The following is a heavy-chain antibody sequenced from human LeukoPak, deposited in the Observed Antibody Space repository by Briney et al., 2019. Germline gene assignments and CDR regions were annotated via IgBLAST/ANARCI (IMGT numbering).Heavy chain of an antibody. CDR1: GFTFSNYA. J-gene: IGHJ4*02. Sequence: GGSLRLSCAASGFTFSNYAMSWVRQAPGKGLEWVSTISGSGDSTYYADSVKGQFTISRDNSKNTLYLQMNSPRAEDTAVYYCAKDYSGSYYYFDYWGQGTLVTVSS. CDR3: AKDYSGSYYYFDY. CDR2: ISGSGDST. V-gene: IGHV3-23*01. D-gene: IGHD1-26*01.